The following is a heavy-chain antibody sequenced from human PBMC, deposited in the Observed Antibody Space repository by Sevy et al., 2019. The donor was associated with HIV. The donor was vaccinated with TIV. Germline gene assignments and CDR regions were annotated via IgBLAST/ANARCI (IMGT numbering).Heavy chain of an antibody. CDR2: TSTYNGNT. J-gene: IGHJ4*02. CDR1: GYTFTRYG. CDR3: ARGGEDVWRRVDY. D-gene: IGHD3-3*01. Sequence: ASVKVSCKASGYTFTRYGITWVRQAPGQGLEWMGWTSTYNGNTNYAQNLQGRVTMTTDTSTSTANMELRSLRSDDTAVYFCARGGEDVWRRVDYWGQGTLVTVSS. V-gene: IGHV1-18*01.